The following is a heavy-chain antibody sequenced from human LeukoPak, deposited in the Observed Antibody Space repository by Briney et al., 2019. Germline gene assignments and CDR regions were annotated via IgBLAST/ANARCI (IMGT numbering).Heavy chain of an antibody. CDR2: IYYSGST. V-gene: IGHV4-59*08. Sequence: SETLSLTCTVSGGSISSYYWSWIWQPPGKGLEWIGYIYYSGSTNYNPSLKSRVTISVDTSKKQFSLKLSSVTAADTAVYYCATRPSSSWYYGMDVWGQGTTVTVSS. CDR3: ATRPSSSWYYGMDV. CDR1: GGSISSYY. J-gene: IGHJ6*02. D-gene: IGHD6-13*01.